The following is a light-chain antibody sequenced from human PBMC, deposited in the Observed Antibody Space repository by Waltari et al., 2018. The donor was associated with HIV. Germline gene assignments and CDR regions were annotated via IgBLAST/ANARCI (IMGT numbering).Light chain of an antibody. V-gene: IGLV2-14*01. J-gene: IGLJ2*01. CDR1: DVNDYEY. CDR2: EVS. CDR3: TSYVSGSTPV. Sequence: QSALTQPASVSGSPGQSITISCDVNDYEYVPWSQQHPGKAPKVIIYEVSNRPSGLSFRFSGSKSGNTATLTISGLQPEDEADYFCTSYVSGSTPVFGRGTKVTVL.